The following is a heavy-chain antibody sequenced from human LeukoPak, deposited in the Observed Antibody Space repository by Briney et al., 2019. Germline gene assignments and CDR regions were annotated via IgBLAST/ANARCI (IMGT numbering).Heavy chain of an antibody. D-gene: IGHD3-10*01. CDR3: ARDAPYYYGSGSYQWFDP. CDR1: GYTFTGYY. J-gene: IGHJ5*02. V-gene: IGHV1-2*02. Sequence: ASVKVSCKASGYTFTGYYMHWVRQAPGQGLGWMGWINPNSGGTNYAQKFQGRVTMTRDTSISTAYMELSRLRSDDTAVYYCARDAPYYYGSGSYQWFDPWGQGTLVTVSS. CDR2: INPNSGGT.